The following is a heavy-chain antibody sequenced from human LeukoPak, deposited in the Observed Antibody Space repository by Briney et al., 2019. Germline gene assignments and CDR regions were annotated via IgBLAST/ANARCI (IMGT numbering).Heavy chain of an antibody. D-gene: IGHD5-24*01. CDR1: GGSISTYY. J-gene: IGHJ4*02. CDR3: ARHNGDGQSFLFDY. Sequence: SETLSLTCSVSGGSISTYYWSRIRQPPGKGLEWIGYIYYSGRSNYNPSLRSRVTISVDTSRNQFSLKLSSVTAADTAVYYCARHNGDGQSFLFDYWGQGTLVTVSS. V-gene: IGHV4-59*08. CDR2: IYYSGRS.